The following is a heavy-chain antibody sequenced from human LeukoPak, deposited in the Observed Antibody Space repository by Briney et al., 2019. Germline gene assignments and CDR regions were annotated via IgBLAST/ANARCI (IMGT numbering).Heavy chain of an antibody. J-gene: IGHJ4*02. CDR1: GYTFTSYD. Sequence: EASVKVSCQASGYTFTSYDINWVRQATGQGLEWMGWMNPNSGNTGYAQKFQGRVTMTRNTSISTAYMELSSLRAEDTALYYCARKLWHRNDCWGQGTLVTVSS. CDR2: MNPNSGNT. V-gene: IGHV1-8*01. CDR3: ARKLWHRNDC. D-gene: IGHD3-16*01.